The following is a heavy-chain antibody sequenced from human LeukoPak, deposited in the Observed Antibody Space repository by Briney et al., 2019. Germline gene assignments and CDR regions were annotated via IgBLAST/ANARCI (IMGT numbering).Heavy chain of an antibody. J-gene: IGHJ4*02. V-gene: IGHV3-33*06. Sequence: CLRLSCAASGFTFSSYGMHWVRQAPGKGLEWVAVIWYDGSNKYYADSVKGRFTISRDNSKNTLYLQMNSLRAEDTAVYYCAKDFNAYYDSSGSPDYWGQGTSVSVSS. D-gene: IGHD3-22*01. CDR2: IWYDGSNK. CDR1: GFTFSSYG. CDR3: AKDFNAYYDSSGSPDY.